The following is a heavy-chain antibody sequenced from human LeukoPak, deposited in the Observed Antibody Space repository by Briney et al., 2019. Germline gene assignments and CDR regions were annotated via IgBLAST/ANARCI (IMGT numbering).Heavy chain of an antibody. V-gene: IGHV1-2*02. D-gene: IGHD3-22*01. J-gene: IGHJ4*02. CDR3: ARVEIWYYYDSSGYPFDY. CDR1: GYTFTGYY. Sequence: GASVKVSCKASGYTFTGYYMHWVRQAPGQGLERMGWINPNSGGTNYAQKFQGRVTMTRDTSISTAYMELSRLRSDYTAVYYCARVEIWYYYDSSGYPFDYWGQGTLVTVSS. CDR2: INPNSGGT.